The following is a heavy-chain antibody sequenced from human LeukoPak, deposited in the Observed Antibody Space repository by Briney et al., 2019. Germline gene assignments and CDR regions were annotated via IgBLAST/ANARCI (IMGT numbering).Heavy chain of an antibody. D-gene: IGHD6-19*01. Sequence: ASVKVSCKASGYTFTSYGISWVRQAPGQGLEWMGWISAYNGNTNYAQKLQGRVTMTTDTSTSTAYMELRSLRSDDTAVYYCARVYKVGMAVAGSLDYWGQGTLVTVSS. CDR3: ARVYKVGMAVAGSLDY. V-gene: IGHV1-18*01. J-gene: IGHJ4*02. CDR2: ISAYNGNT. CDR1: GYTFTSYG.